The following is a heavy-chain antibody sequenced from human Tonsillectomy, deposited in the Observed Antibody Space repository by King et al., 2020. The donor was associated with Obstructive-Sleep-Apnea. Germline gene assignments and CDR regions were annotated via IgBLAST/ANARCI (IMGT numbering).Heavy chain of an antibody. CDR2: ITSSSSYT. Sequence: VQLVESGGGLVKPGGSLRLSCAASGFTFSNYYMSWIRQAPGKGLEWVSYITSSSSYTNYADSVKGRFTISRDNAKNSLYLQTNSLRVEDTAVYYLARDQEIASFRGDFDYWGQGTLVTVSS. CDR1: GFTFSNYY. CDR3: ARDQEIASFRGDFDY. D-gene: IGHD3-3*02. J-gene: IGHJ4*02. V-gene: IGHV3-11*06.